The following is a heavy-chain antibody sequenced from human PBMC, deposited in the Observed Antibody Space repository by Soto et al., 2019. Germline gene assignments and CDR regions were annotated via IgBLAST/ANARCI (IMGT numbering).Heavy chain of an antibody. Sequence: PGGSLRLSCAASGFTFSSYAMHWVRQAPGKGLEYVSAISSNGGSTYYANSVKGRFTISRDNSKNTLYLQMGSLRAEDMAVYYCARSMVRGVIYPNWFDLWAQGNLVTVSS. J-gene: IGHJ5*02. CDR2: ISSNGGST. V-gene: IGHV3-64*01. D-gene: IGHD3-10*01. CDR3: ARSMVRGVIYPNWFDL. CDR1: GFTFSSYA.